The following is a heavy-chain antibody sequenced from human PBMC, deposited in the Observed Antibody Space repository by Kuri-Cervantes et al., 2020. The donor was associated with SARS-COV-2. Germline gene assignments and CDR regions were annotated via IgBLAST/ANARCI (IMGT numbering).Heavy chain of an antibody. CDR1: GGSISSSSYY. CDR2: INHSGST. J-gene: IGHJ6*03. Sequence: SETLSLTCTVSGGSISSSSYYWGWIRQPPGKGLEWIGEINHSGSTNYNPSLKSRVTISVDTSKNQFSLKLSSVTAADTAVYYCARETTVTGYYYYMDVWGKGTTVTVSS. D-gene: IGHD4-11*01. CDR3: ARETTVTGYYYYMDV. V-gene: IGHV4-39*07.